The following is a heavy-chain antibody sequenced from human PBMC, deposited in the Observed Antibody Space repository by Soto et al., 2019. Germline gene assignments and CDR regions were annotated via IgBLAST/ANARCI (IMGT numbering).Heavy chain of an antibody. CDR2: IRSKANSYAT. J-gene: IGHJ4*02. D-gene: IGHD6-13*01. Sequence: GGSLRLSCAASGVTFSGSAMHWVRQASGEGLGWVGRIRSKANSYATAYAASVKGRFTISRDDSKNTAYLQMNSLKTEDTAVYYCTRQGIAAAGYSPRAPIDADFDYWGQGTLVTVSS. CDR3: TRQGIAAAGYSPRAPIDADFDY. V-gene: IGHV3-73*01. CDR1: GVTFSGSA.